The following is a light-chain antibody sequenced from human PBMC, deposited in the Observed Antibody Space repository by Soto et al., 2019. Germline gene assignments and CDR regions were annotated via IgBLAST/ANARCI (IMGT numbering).Light chain of an antibody. J-gene: IGLJ1*01. CDR2: EVS. Sequence: QSALTQTAYVSWSPGQSITISCTVTSSDVGGYNCVSWYQQHPGKATKLMIYEVSNRHSGVSNRFSCSKSGNTASLNISGLQAENEDDSYCSSYTSSRPCVFATGTK. CDR3: SSYTSSRPCV. V-gene: IGLV2-14*01. CDR1: SSDVGGYNC.